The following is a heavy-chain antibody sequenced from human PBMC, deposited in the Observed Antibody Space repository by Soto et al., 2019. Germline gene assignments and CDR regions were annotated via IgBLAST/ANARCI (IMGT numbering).Heavy chain of an antibody. V-gene: IGHV5-51*01. CDR3: ARHISNSRYYYYAMDV. J-gene: IGHJ6*02. D-gene: IGHD4-4*01. CDR2: IYPGDSDT. CDR1: GYTFTDYW. Sequence: GESLKISCKGSGYTFTDYWIGWVRQLPGKGLEWMGIIYPGDSDTRYSPSFQGHVTITVDKSTSTAYLQWNTLKASDTAMYYCARHISNSRYYYYAMDVWRQGTTVTVSS.